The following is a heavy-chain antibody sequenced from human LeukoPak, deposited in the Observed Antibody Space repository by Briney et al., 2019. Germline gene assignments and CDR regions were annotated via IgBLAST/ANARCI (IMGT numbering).Heavy chain of an antibody. D-gene: IGHD3-10*01. CDR1: GGSISSYY. CDR3: ARVPVWFGELGGRNYYYYYGMDV. V-gene: IGHV4-59*01. CDR2: IYYSGST. J-gene: IGHJ6*02. Sequence: SETLSLTCTVSGGSISSYYWSWIRQPPGKGLEWIGYIYYSGSTNYNPSLKSRVTISVDTSKNQFSLKLSSVTAADTAVYDCARVPVWFGELGGRNYYYYYGMDVWGQGTTVTVSS.